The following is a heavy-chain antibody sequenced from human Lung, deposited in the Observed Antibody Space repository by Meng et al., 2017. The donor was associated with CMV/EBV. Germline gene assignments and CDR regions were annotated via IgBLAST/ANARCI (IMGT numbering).Heavy chain of an antibody. D-gene: IGHD3-10*01. CDR2: ISYDGSNK. Sequence: GGSXRLXCAASGFTFSSYAMHWVRQAPGKGLEWVAVISYDGSNKYYADSVKGRFTISRDNSKNTLYLQMNSLRAEDTAVYYCATTMVRGLGAFDIWGQGTXVTV. CDR3: ATTMVRGLGAFDI. V-gene: IGHV3-30*04. CDR1: GFTFSSYA. J-gene: IGHJ3*02.